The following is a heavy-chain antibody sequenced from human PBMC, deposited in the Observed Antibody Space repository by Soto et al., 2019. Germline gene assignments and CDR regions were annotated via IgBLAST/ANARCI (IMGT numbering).Heavy chain of an antibody. CDR3: ARTVEYDSITYYYDEW. D-gene: IGHD3-22*01. CDR1: GYTFNTYA. CDR2: ISGYNGNT. V-gene: IGHV1-18*01. J-gene: IGHJ4*02. Sequence: AAVKVSCKSSGYTFNTYAITWVRQAPGQGLEWMGWISGYNGNTNYAQTLQGRGTMTTDTSTSTAYLELRSLRSDDTAVYYCARTVEYDSITYYYDEWWGPGTLVTV.